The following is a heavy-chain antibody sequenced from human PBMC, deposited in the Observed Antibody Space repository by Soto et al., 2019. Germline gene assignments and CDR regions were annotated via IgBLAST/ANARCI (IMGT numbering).Heavy chain of an antibody. D-gene: IGHD2-15*01. CDR3: AAEGYCSGGSCSLHI. Sequence: AASVKVSCKASGYTFTSYGISWVRQAPGQGLEWMGWISAYNGNTNYAQKLQGRVTMTTDTSTSTAYMELRSLRSDDTAVYYCAAEGYCSGGSCSLHIWGQGTMVTVSS. V-gene: IGHV1-18*01. J-gene: IGHJ3*02. CDR1: GYTFTSYG. CDR2: ISAYNGNT.